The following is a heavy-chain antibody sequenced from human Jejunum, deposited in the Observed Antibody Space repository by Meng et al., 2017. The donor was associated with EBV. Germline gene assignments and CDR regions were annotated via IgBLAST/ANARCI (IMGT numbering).Heavy chain of an antibody. J-gene: IGHJ4*02. Sequence: QLQLQESGSGLVKPSQTLSPTCAVSGDSITRGAYLWSWIRQPPGKGLEWIGNIYHIGSTYYNPSLKSRVTISVDRSKNQFSLKLTSVTAADTAVYYCTTGFSSPPHDGYWGQGTLVTVSS. CDR2: IYHIGST. CDR3: TTGFSSPPHDGY. CDR1: GDSITRGAYL. D-gene: IGHD6-13*01. V-gene: IGHV4-30-2*01.